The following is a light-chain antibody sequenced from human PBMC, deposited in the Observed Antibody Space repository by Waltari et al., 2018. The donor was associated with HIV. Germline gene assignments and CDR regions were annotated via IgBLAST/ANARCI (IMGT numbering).Light chain of an antibody. V-gene: IGLV1-40*01. Sequence: QSVLTQPPSVSGAPGQRVTISCTGSSSNTGAGYDVHWYQQLPGTAPKLLIYGNTNRPSGVPDRFSGSKSGTSPSLAITGLQAEDEADYYCQSYDSSLTGSVFGGGTKLTVL. J-gene: IGLJ2*01. CDR3: QSYDSSLTGSV. CDR2: GNT. CDR1: SSNTGAGYD.